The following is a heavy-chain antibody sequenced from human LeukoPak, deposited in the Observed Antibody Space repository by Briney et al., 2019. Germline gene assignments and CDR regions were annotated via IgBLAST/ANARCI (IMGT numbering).Heavy chain of an antibody. D-gene: IGHD4-17*01. CDR2: IYYSGST. J-gene: IGHJ4*02. V-gene: IGHV4-59*01. CDR3: AGHGDSATFDY. CDR1: GGSISSYY. Sequence: PSETLSLTCTVSGGSISSYYWSWIRQPPGKGLEWIGYIYYSGSTNYNPSLESRVTISVDTSKNQFSLKLSSVTAADTAVYYCAGHGDSATFDYWGQGTLVTVSS.